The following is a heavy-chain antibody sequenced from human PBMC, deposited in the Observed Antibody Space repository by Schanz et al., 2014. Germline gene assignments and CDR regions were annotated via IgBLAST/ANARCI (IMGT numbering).Heavy chain of an antibody. CDR1: GASISGSSDY. CDR3: ARRDNYLSAFDI. J-gene: IGHJ3*02. V-gene: IGHV4-39*01. Sequence: QLQLQESGPGLVKPSETLSLTCTVSGASISGSSDYWGWIRQSPGKGLEWIGNIYYTGTTYYNPSLKSRVPMPVDTSKNQVSLKLTSGPAADTAVFYCARRDNYLSAFDIWGQGTMVTVSS. CDR2: IYYTGTT. D-gene: IGHD4-4*01.